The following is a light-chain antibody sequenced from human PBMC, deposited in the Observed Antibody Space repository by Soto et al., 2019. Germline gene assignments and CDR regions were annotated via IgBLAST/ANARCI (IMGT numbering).Light chain of an antibody. CDR2: GAS. J-gene: IGKJ1*01. Sequence: ETVLTQSPGTLSLSPGERATLSCRASQRVSSNYLSWYQQKPGQAPRLLIYGASTRATGIPDMFSGSGSGTDFTLNISRLESEDFAVYYCQQFSRSPPSWTFGQGTKVESK. CDR3: QQFSRSPPSWT. V-gene: IGKV3-20*01. CDR1: QRVSSNY.